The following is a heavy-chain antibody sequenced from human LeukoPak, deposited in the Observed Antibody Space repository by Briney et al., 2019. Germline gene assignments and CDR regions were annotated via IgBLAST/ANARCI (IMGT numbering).Heavy chain of an antibody. CDR1: GFTFSSYG. CDR2: IWNDGSSK. Sequence: GGSLRLSCAASGFTFSSYGMHWVRQAPGKGLEWVAVIWNDGSSKYYADSVKGRFTISRDNSKNTLYLQMNSLRAEDTAVYYCARDPVSGSYYLGVFDYWGQGTLVTVSS. J-gene: IGHJ4*02. CDR3: ARDPVSGSYYLGVFDY. D-gene: IGHD1-26*01. V-gene: IGHV3-33*01.